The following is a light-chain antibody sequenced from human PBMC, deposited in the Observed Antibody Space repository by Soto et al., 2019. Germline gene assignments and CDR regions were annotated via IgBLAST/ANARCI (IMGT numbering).Light chain of an antibody. CDR2: DVS. J-gene: IGLJ3*02. CDR1: SSDVGGYNY. Sequence: QSALTQPASVSGSPGQSITISCTGTSSDVGGYNYVSWYQQHPDKAPKLVIYDVSNRPSGVSNRFSASKSGNTASLTISGLQAEDGGDYYCISYTRSGTRVFGGGTKLTVL. V-gene: IGLV2-14*03. CDR3: ISYTRSGTRV.